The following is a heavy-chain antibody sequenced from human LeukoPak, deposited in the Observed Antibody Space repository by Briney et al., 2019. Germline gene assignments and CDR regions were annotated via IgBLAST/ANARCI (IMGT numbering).Heavy chain of an antibody. Sequence: GGSLRLSCAASGFTFSSYGMHWVRQAPGKGLEWVAVIWYDGSNKYYADSVKGRFTTSRDNSKNTLYLQMNSLRAEDTAVYYCARHYYDSSGYYPDYWGQGTLVTVSS. D-gene: IGHD3-22*01. CDR3: ARHYYDSSGYYPDY. CDR1: GFTFSSYG. J-gene: IGHJ4*02. CDR2: IWYDGSNK. V-gene: IGHV3-33*01.